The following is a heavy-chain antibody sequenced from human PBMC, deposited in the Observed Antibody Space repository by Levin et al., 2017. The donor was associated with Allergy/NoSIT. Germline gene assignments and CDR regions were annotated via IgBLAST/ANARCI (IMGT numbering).Heavy chain of an antibody. Sequence: GESLKISCKASGYTFTDYYVHWVRQAPGQGLEWMGWINPNTGVTNYAQKFQGRVTMTRDTSISTAYMDLYNLRSDDTAVYYCAKVDSTAAVIATRTGRGFDPWGQGTLVTVSS. J-gene: IGHJ5*02. V-gene: IGHV1-2*02. CDR1: GYTFTDYY. CDR3: AKVDSTAAVIATRTGRGFDP. CDR2: INPNTGVT. D-gene: IGHD6-6*01.